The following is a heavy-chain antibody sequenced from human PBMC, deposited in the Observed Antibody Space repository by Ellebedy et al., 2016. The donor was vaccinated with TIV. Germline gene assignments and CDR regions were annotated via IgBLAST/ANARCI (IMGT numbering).Heavy chain of an antibody. CDR3: AKGAYLNWFDP. CDR1: GFTFSTYA. Sequence: GESLKISCVVSGFTFSTYAMRWFRQAPGKGLAWVSALTTGGVTFYADSVKGRFTISRDNSKNTLYLQMNSLRADDTAIYYCAKGAYLNWFDPWGQGTLVTVSS. J-gene: IGHJ5*02. V-gene: IGHV3-23*01. CDR2: LTTGGVT.